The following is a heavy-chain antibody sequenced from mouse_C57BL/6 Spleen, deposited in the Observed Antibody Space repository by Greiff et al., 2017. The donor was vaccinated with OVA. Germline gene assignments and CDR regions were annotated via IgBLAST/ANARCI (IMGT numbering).Heavy chain of an antibody. CDR2: IDPETGGT. CDR3: TRRLYYAMDY. V-gene: IGHV1-15*01. D-gene: IGHD1-2*01. J-gene: IGHJ4*01. Sequence: VKLMESGAELVRPGASVTLSCKASGYTFTDYEMHWVKQTPVHGLEWIGAIDPETGGTAYNQKFKGKAILTADKSSSTAYMELRSLTSEDSAVYYCTRRLYYAMDYWGQGTSVTVSS. CDR1: GYTFTDYE.